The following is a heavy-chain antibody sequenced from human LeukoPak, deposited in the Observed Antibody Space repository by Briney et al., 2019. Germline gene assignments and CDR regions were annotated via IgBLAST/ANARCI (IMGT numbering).Heavy chain of an antibody. CDR3: ARWTAVAANNAFDI. D-gene: IGHD6-19*01. CDR2: IYYSGST. Sequence: PSETLSLTCTVSGGSISSYYRSWIRQPPGKGLEWIGYIYYSGSTNYNPSLKSRVTISVDTSKNQFSLKLSSVTAADTAVYYCARWTAVAANNAFDIWGQGTMVTVSS. CDR1: GGSISSYY. J-gene: IGHJ3*02. V-gene: IGHV4-59*01.